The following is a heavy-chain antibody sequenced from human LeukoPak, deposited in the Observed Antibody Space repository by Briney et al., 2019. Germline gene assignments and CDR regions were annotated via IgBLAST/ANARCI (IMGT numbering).Heavy chain of an antibody. J-gene: IGHJ4*02. V-gene: IGHV3-66*01. CDR3: ARDERWQGPFDY. Sequence: GGSLRLSCAASGFTVSNNHFSWVRQAPGKGLEWVSLIYSGGGTSYADSVKGRFTISRDNSKNTLHLQMNSLRAEDTAVYYCARDERWQGPFDYWGQGTLVTVSS. CDR1: GFTVSNNH. CDR2: IYSGGGT. D-gene: IGHD2-15*01.